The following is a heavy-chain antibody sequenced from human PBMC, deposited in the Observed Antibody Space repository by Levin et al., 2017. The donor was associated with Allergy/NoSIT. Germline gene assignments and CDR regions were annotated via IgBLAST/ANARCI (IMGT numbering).Heavy chain of an antibody. V-gene: IGHV4-39*01. D-gene: IGHD3-10*01. Sequence: GSLRLSCTVFGASISSSRYYWGWVRQPPGKGLEWIGNIYYRGSTYYNPSLKSRITISVDTSKNQFSLKLISVTAADTAVYFCAGRYGSGSYYNRDFWGQGTLVTVSS. CDR3: AGRYGSGSYYNRDF. CDR1: GASISSSRYY. J-gene: IGHJ4*02. CDR2: IYYRGST.